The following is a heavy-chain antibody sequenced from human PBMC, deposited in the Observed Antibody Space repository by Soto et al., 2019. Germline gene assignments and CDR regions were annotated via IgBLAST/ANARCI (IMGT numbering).Heavy chain of an antibody. V-gene: IGHV4-30-4*01. CDR2: IYHSGSR. CDR3: AREGAASHSYYYGTDV. D-gene: IGHD3-16*01. J-gene: IGHJ6*02. Sequence: QVQLQESVPGLVKPSQTLSLTCTVSGGSISSGDSYWSWIRQSPGKGLEWIGYIYHSGSRYYNPSLASRVTISVDTSKNQFSLKLNSVTAADTAVYYCAREGAASHSYYYGTDVWGQGTTVTVSS. CDR1: GGSISSGDSY.